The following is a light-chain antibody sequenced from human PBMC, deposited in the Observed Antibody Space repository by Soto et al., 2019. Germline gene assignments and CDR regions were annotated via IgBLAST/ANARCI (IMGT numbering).Light chain of an antibody. CDR3: QQSYSTPRT. Sequence: DIQMTQSPFSLSASVGDRVTITCRASQSISTYLNWYQQKPGKAPNLLIYAASSLQGGVPSRFSGSASGTDFTLTISSLHPEDFATYYCQQSYSTPRTFGQGTKLEI. CDR2: AAS. J-gene: IGKJ2*01. V-gene: IGKV1-39*01. CDR1: QSISTY.